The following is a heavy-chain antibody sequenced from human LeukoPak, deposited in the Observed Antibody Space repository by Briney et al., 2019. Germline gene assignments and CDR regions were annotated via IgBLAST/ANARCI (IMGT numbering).Heavy chain of an antibody. Sequence: PGGSLRLSCAASGFTFSSYGMHWVRQAPGKGLERVAFIRYDGSNKYYADSVKGRFTISRDNSKNTLYLQMNSLRAEDTAVYYCAKGFWSGYVIGSAFDIWGQGTMVTVSS. CDR1: GFTFSSYG. D-gene: IGHD3-3*01. CDR2: IRYDGSNK. V-gene: IGHV3-30*02. J-gene: IGHJ3*02. CDR3: AKGFWSGYVIGSAFDI.